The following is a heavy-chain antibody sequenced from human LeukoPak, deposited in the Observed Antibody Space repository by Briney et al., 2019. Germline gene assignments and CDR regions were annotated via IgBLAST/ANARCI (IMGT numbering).Heavy chain of an antibody. CDR3: ASLSSGSNFNY. J-gene: IGHJ4*02. CDR1: GFTCNSYA. V-gene: IGHV3-23*01. Sequence: GGSLRLSCASSGFTCNSYAMNWVRQARGKGLELVSAISGGGDITNYADSVKGRFTISRDNSKNTLYLQMNSLRAEDTAVYYCASLSSGSNFNYWGQGTLVTVSS. D-gene: IGHD6-19*01. CDR2: ISGGGDIT.